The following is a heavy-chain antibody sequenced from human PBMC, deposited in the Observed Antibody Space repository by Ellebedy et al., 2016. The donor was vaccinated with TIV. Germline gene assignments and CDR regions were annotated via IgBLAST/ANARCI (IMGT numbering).Heavy chain of an antibody. D-gene: IGHD4-17*01. V-gene: IGHV3-7*01. CDR3: ARDGYGDYYADY. CDR2: IKQDGSEK. CDR1: GFRFSSYW. Sequence: GESLKISXAASGFRFSSYWMTWVRQAPGKGLEWVANIKQDGSEKYYVDSVEGRFTISRDNAKKSLYLQMNSLKAEDTAVYYCARDGYGDYYADYWGQGTLVTVSS. J-gene: IGHJ4*02.